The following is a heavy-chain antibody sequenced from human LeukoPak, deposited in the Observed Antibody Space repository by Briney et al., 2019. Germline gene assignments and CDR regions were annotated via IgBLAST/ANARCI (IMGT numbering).Heavy chain of an antibody. D-gene: IGHD2-15*01. J-gene: IGHJ4*02. CDR1: GGSIRRSTYY. CDR2: IYYSGGT. Sequence: SETLSLTCTVSGGSIRRSTYYWGWIRQPPGKGLEWIGSIYYSGGTYYNPPLKSRVTISVDTSKNQFSLKLSSVTAADTAVYYCARHDGYNGGNSFFDYWGQGTLVTVSS. CDR3: ARHDGYNGGNSFFDY. V-gene: IGHV4-39*01.